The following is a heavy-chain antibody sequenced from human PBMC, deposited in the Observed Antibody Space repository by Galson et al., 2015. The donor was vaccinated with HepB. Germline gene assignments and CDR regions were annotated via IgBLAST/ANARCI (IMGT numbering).Heavy chain of an antibody. D-gene: IGHD3-22*01. J-gene: IGHJ3*02. Sequence: SLRLSCAASGFTFDDYTMHWVRQAPGKGLEWVSLISWDGGSTYYADSVKGRFTISRDNSKNSLYLQMNSLRTEDTALYYCAKDQGYDSSGYLLGAFDIWGQGTMVTVSS. V-gene: IGHV3-43*01. CDR1: GFTFDDYT. CDR2: ISWDGGST. CDR3: AKDQGYDSSGYLLGAFDI.